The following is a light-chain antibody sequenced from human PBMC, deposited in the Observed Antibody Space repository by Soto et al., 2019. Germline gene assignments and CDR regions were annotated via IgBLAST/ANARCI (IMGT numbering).Light chain of an antibody. CDR3: QHYNSYSEA. J-gene: IGKJ1*01. Sequence: DIQMTQSPSTLSGSAGDRATITCRASQTTSSWLAWYQQKPGKAPKLLIYKASTLKSGVPSRFSSSGSGTEFTLTISSLHPDDFATYYCQHYNSYSEAFGQGTKV. CDR1: QTTSSW. CDR2: KAS. V-gene: IGKV1-5*03.